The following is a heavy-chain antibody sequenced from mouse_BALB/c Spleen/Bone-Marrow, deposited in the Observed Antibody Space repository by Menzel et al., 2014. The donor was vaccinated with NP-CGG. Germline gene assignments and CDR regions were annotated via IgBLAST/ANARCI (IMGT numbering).Heavy chain of an antibody. V-gene: IGHV3-6*02. CDR2: ISYDGSN. Sequence: EVQLVESGPGLVKPSQSLSLTCSVTGYSITSGYYWNWIQQFPGNRLEWMGYISYDGSNNYNPSLKNRVSITRDTSKNQFFLRLISVTAEDSATYYCSRERTEGAMDSWGQGTSVTVSS. CDR1: GYSITSGYY. J-gene: IGHJ4*01. CDR3: SRERTEGAMDS.